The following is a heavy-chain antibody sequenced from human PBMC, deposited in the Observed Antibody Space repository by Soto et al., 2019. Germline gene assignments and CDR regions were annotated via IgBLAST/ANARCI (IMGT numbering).Heavy chain of an antibody. CDR3: AREDGVVGATSAFVY. Sequence: GGSLRLSCVASGFTLTTYTMNWVRQAPGMGLEWVASINGRGNYKYYTDSVEGRFTISRDNAENSLYLHMNSLGAEDTAVYYCAREDGVVGATSAFVYWGQGTLVTVSS. V-gene: IGHV3-21*01. J-gene: IGHJ4*02. CDR1: GFTLTTYT. CDR2: INGRGNYK. D-gene: IGHD1-26*01.